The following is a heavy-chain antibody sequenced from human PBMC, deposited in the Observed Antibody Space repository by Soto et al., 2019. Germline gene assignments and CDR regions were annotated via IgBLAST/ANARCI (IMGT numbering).Heavy chain of an antibody. CDR1: GDSISRSRYS. V-gene: IGHV4-39*02. CDR3: AREVVGATTKTGMRIYY. Sequence: QLQLQESGPGLVKPSETLSLTCTVSGDSISRSRYSWGWIRQPPGKGLEWIGSIYYRGSTYYHPSLKSRVTISVDTSKNRFCLKLSSVTAADTAVYYCAREVVGATTKTGMRIYYWGQGTLVTVSS. J-gene: IGHJ4*02. D-gene: IGHD1-26*01. CDR2: IYYRGST.